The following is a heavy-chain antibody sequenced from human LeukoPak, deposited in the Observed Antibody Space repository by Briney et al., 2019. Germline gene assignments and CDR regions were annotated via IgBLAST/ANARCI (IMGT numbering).Heavy chain of an antibody. CDR3: ARPSSYYDSSGYYSGWFDP. CDR2: INPNSGGT. D-gene: IGHD3-22*01. V-gene: IGHV1-2*06. J-gene: IGHJ5*02. Sequence: EASVTVSCKASGYTFTGYYMRWVRQAPGQGLEWMGRINPNSGGTNYTQKFQGRVTMTRDTSISTAYMELSRLRSDDTAVYYCARPSSYYDSSGYYSGWFDPWGQGTLVTVSS. CDR1: GYTFTGYY.